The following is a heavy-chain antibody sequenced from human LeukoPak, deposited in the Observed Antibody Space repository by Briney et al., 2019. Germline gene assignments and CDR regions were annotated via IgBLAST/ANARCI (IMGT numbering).Heavy chain of an antibody. CDR3: AGHHPRNTVDF. V-gene: IGHV4-59*08. D-gene: IGHD2-8*02. CDR2: ISDIGSI. CDR1: GGPISSYY. J-gene: IGHJ4*02. Sequence: TSETLSLTCTVSGGPISSYYWSWIRQPPGKGLEWIAYISDIGSINYNPSLKSRVTISLDTSKNQFSLKLSSVTAADTAVYYCAGHHPRNTVDFWGQGTLVTVSS.